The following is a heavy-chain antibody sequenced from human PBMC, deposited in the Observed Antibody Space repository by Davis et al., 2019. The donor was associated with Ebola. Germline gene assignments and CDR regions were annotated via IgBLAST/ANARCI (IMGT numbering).Heavy chain of an antibody. J-gene: IGHJ6*04. V-gene: IGHV3-33*01. D-gene: IGHD3-3*01. Sequence: GESLKISCAASGFTFSSYGMHWVRQAPGKGLEWAAVIWYDGSNKYYADSVKGRFTISRDNSKNTLYLQMNSLRAEDTAVYYCARSGLSFGVVKYHYGMDVWGKGTTVTVSS. CDR2: IWYDGSNK. CDR1: GFTFSSYG. CDR3: ARSGLSFGVVKYHYGMDV.